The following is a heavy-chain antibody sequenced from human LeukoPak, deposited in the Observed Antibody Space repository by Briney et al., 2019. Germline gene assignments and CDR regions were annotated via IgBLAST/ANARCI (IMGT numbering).Heavy chain of an antibody. D-gene: IGHD3-10*01. CDR3: ARDLDYYGSGSFFNI. CDR2: ISPNSGGT. CDR1: GYTFTAYS. V-gene: IGHV1-2*02. Sequence: GASVTVSFKASGYTFTAYSMHWVRQAPGQGLEWMGWISPNSGGTNYAQKFQGRVTMTRDTSITTAYMELSRLRSDDTAVYYCARDLDYYGSGSFFNIWGQGTMVTVSS. J-gene: IGHJ3*02.